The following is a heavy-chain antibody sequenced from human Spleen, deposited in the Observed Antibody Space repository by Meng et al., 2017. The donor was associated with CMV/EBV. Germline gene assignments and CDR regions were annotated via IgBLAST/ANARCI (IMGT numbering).Heavy chain of an antibody. CDR3: ARDLYSQSYHYYGMDV. CDR2: MNDDGRDK. V-gene: IGHV3-74*01. CDR1: GFSFRDYW. D-gene: IGHD4-11*01. J-gene: IGHJ6*02. Sequence: GESLKISCAASGFSFRDYWMHWFRQAPGEGPLWVSRMNDDGRDKVYADSVKGRFTISRDNAKNTLYLQMNSLRAEDTAVYYCARDLYSQSYHYYGMDVWGQGTTVTVSS.